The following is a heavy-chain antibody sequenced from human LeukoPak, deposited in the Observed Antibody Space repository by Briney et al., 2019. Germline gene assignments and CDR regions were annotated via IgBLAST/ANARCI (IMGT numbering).Heavy chain of an antibody. J-gene: IGHJ6*02. V-gene: IGHV3-23*01. D-gene: IGHD5-18*01. Sequence: GGSLRLSCAASGFTFSIYAMSWVRQAPGKGLEWVSAISGSGGSTYYADSVKGRFTISRDNSKNTVYLQMNSLRVEDTARYYCAKDRASSRYNGLDVWGQGTTVTVSS. CDR2: ISGSGGST. CDR1: GFTFSIYA. CDR3: AKDRASSRYNGLDV.